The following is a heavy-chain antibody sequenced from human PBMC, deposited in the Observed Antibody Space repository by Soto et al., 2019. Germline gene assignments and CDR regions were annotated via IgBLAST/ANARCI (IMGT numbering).Heavy chain of an antibody. CDR1: GYSFTSYW. J-gene: IGHJ6*02. V-gene: IGHV5-51*01. D-gene: IGHD5-18*01. CDR3: ARSNSADTAMVGGTYYYYGMDV. Sequence: PGESLKISCKGSGYSFTSYWIGWVRQMPGKGLKWMGIIYPGDSDTRYSPSFQGQVTISADKSISTAYLQWSSLKASDTAMYYCARSNSADTAMVGGTYYYYGMDVCGQGTTVTVSS. CDR2: IYPGDSDT.